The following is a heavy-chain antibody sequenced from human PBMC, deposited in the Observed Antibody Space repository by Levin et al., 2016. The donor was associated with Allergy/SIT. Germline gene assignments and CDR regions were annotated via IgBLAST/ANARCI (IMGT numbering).Heavy chain of an antibody. CDR2: IKSKTDGGTA. V-gene: IGHV3-15*01. J-gene: IGHJ6*02. D-gene: IGHD6-19*01. Sequence: GGSLRLSCAASGFIFTDAWMNWVRQAPGKGLEWVGRIKSKTDGGTADYGAPLQGRFTISRDDSKNTLYLQMNSLNTEDTAVYYCATQPASYYYAMDVWGQGTTVIVSS. CDR1: GFIFTDAW. CDR3: ATQPASYYYAMDV.